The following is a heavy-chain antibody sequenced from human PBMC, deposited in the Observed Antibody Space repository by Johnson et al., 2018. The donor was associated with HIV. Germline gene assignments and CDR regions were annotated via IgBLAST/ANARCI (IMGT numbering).Heavy chain of an antibody. CDR3: ARGGYSTILDAFDI. CDR2: ISYDGSNK. D-gene: IGHD6-13*01. J-gene: IGHJ3*02. V-gene: IGHV3-30*03. CDR1: GFTFDDHG. Sequence: QVQLVESGGGVAQPGRSLRLSCAASGFTFDDHGMSWVRQAPGKGLEWVAVISYDGSNKYYADSVKGRFTISRDNSKNTLYLQMNSLRAEDTAVYYCARGGYSTILDAFDIWCQGTMVTVSS.